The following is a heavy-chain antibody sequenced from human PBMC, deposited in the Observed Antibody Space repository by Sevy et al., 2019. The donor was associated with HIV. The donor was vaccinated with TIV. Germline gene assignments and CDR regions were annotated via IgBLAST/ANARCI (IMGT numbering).Heavy chain of an antibody. CDR3: ARAGDYGDYFDY. J-gene: IGHJ4*02. D-gene: IGHD4-17*01. Sequence: GGSLRLSCAASGFTFSSYSMNCVRQAPGKGLEWVSSISSSSSYIYYADSVKGRFTISRDNAKNSLYLQMNSLRAEDTAVYYCARAGDYGDYFDYWGQGTLVTVSS. CDR2: ISSSSSYI. V-gene: IGHV3-21*01. CDR1: GFTFSSYS.